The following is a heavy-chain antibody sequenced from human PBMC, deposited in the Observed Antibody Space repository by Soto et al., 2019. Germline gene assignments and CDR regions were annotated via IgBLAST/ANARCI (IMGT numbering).Heavy chain of an antibody. CDR1: GGSISSGGYY. CDR3: ARERGDYDILTGLYYFDY. CDR2: IYYSGST. V-gene: IGHV4-31*03. J-gene: IGHJ4*02. Sequence: SETLSLTCTVSGGSISSGGYYWSWIRQHPGKGLEWIGYIYYSGSTYYNPSLKSRVTISVDTSKNQFSLKLSSVTAADTAVYYCARERGDYDILTGLYYFDYWGQGTLVTVSS. D-gene: IGHD3-9*01.